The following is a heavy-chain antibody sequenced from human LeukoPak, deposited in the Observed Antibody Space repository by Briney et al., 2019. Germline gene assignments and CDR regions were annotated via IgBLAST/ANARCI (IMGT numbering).Heavy chain of an antibody. J-gene: IGHJ3*02. CDR2: IYYSGST. D-gene: IGHD3-3*01. CDR1: GGSISSSSYY. CDR3: ARHDAIFGVVIEHDAFDI. Sequence: SETLSLTCTVSGGSISSSSYYWGWIRQPPGKGLEWIGSIYYSGSTYYNPSLKSRVTISVDTSKNQFSLKLSSVTAADTAVYYCARHDAIFGVVIEHDAFDIWGQGTMVTVSS. V-gene: IGHV4-39*01.